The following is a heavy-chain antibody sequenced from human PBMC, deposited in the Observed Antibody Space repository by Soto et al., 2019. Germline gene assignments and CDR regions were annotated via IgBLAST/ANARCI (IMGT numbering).Heavy chain of an antibody. D-gene: IGHD2-21*02. J-gene: IGHJ6*02. V-gene: IGHV2-5*02. Sequence: QITLKESGPALVKPTQTLTLTCTISGFSLSTGGVGVGWIRQPPGKALEWLALIYLDDDKRYSPSLRSRLTITKDTSKNQVVLTMTHIDPVDTATYYCAHSRCGGDCLQSYSSHYYYGMDVWGQGTTVTVSS. CDR1: GFSLSTGGVG. CDR3: AHSRCGGDCLQSYSSHYYYGMDV. CDR2: IYLDDDK.